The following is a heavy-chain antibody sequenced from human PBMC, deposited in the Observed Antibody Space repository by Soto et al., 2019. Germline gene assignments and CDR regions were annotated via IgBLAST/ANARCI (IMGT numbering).Heavy chain of an antibody. V-gene: IGHV1-8*01. CDR1: GGTFTSYD. CDR3: ARRAETNGWNGFGADKYYFDF. CDR2: MNPNTGNS. Sequence: ASVKVSFKASGGTFTSYDIYWVRQATGQGLEWMGWMNPNTGNSGYAQKFQGRVTMTSDTFISTAHMELSSLRSEDTAVYYCARRAETNGWNGFGADKYYFDFWGQGTLVTVSS. J-gene: IGHJ4*02. D-gene: IGHD1-1*01.